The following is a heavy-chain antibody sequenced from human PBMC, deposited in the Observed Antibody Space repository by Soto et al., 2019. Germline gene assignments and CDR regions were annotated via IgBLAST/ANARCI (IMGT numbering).Heavy chain of an antibody. Sequence: GSLRLSCAASGFTFSSYAMSWVRQAPGKGLEWVSAISGSGGSTYYADSVKGRFTISRDNSKNTLYLQMDSLRAEDTAVYYCAKDHNWNYIMPPQTTYYFDYWGQGTLVTVSS. D-gene: IGHD1-7*01. CDR3: AKDHNWNYIMPPQTTYYFDY. J-gene: IGHJ4*02. CDR2: ISGSGGST. V-gene: IGHV3-23*01. CDR1: GFTFSSYA.